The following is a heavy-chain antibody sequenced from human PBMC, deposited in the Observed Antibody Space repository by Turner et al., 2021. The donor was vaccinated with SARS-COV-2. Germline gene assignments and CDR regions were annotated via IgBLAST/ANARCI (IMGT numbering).Heavy chain of an antibody. D-gene: IGHD4-17*01. J-gene: IGHJ6*02. Sequence: EVQLVESGGGLVQPGGSLRLSCAASGFRFSSYEMNWVRQAPGKGLEWVSYISSSSSTIYYADSVKGRFTISRDNAKNSLYLQMNSLRDEDTAVYYCARADYGGNNYYYGMDVWGQGTTVTVSS. CDR1: GFRFSSYE. CDR2: ISSSSSTI. CDR3: ARADYGGNNYYYGMDV. V-gene: IGHV3-48*03.